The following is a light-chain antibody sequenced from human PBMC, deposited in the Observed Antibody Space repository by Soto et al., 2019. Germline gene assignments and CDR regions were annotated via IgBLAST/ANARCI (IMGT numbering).Light chain of an antibody. CDR3: QHYGTAPPRYT. CDR1: QSVSTN. J-gene: IGKJ2*01. Sequence: EIEMTQSPATLPVSPGERATLSCRASQSVSTNLAWYQQKPGQAPRLLIYGASTRAPGFPARFTGSGSGTEFTLTVSRLEPEDFAVYYCQHYGTAPPRYTFGQGTKLEIK. CDR2: GAS. V-gene: IGKV3-15*01.